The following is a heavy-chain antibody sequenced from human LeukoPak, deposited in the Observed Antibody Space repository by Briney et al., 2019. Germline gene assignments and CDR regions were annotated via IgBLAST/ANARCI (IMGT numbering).Heavy chain of an antibody. V-gene: IGHV4-59*08. D-gene: IGHD3-9*01. Sequence: SETLSLTCTVSGVSVSGWYWSWIRQPPGKGLEWIGYIYGSGYTNYNPSLKSRVTMSIDTSKNHFSLKLSSVTAADTAVYYCASELLRYFDWSPDAFDIWGQGTMVTVAS. CDR2: IYGSGYT. CDR1: GVSVSGWY. CDR3: ASELLRYFDWSPDAFDI. J-gene: IGHJ3*02.